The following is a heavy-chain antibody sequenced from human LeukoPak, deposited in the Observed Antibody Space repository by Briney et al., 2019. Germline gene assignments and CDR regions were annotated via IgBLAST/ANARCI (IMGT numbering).Heavy chain of an antibody. D-gene: IGHD3-10*01. CDR3: ARHSGIGLDS. V-gene: IGHV4-59*08. CDR1: GGSIRSYY. J-gene: IGHJ4*02. Sequence: PSETLSLTCTVSGGSIRSYYWSWIRQPPGKGLEWIGYISDSGSANYNPFLESRVTISVDTSKNQFPLKLNSVTAADTAIYYCARHSGIGLDSWGQGTLVAVSS. CDR2: ISDSGSA.